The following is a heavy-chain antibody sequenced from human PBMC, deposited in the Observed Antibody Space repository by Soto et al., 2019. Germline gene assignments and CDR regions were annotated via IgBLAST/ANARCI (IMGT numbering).Heavy chain of an antibody. J-gene: IGHJ5*02. CDR1: GGSISSGGYS. D-gene: IGHD5-18*01. Sequence: SEPLSLTCAVSGGSISSGGYSWSWFRQPPGEGLEWIGFISYSGTTSYSPSLKSRVAISLDTSKNQFSLSLNFVTAADTAVYYCARGRGYSYGLDPWGQGSLVTVSS. V-gene: IGHV4-30-4*08. CDR3: ARGRGYSYGLDP. CDR2: ISYSGTT.